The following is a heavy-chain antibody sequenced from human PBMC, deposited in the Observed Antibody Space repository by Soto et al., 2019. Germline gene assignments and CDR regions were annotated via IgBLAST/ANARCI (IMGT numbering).Heavy chain of an antibody. CDR1: GGSISSGGDS. V-gene: IGHV4-30-2*01. J-gene: IGHJ5*02. CDR3: ARGGPPLPFDP. D-gene: IGHD6-25*01. CDR2: IYHSGST. Sequence: QLQVQDSGSGLVKPSQTLSLTCAVSGGSISSGGDSWSWIRQPPGKGLEWIGYIYHSGSTYYNPSLKSRVTISVDRSKNQFSLKLSSVTAADTAVYYCARGGPPLPFDPWGQGTLVTVSS.